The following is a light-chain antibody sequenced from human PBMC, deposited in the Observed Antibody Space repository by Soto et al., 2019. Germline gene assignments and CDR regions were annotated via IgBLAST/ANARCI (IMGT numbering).Light chain of an antibody. J-gene: IGKJ3*01. CDR2: DAS. CDR1: QSVSSN. Sequence: EIVMTQSPATLSVSPGEGATLSCRASQSVSSNLAWYQQTPGQAPRLLIYDASNRATGIPARFSGSGSGTDFTLTISSLEPEDFAVYYCQQRSNWPRFTFGPGTKVDIK. V-gene: IGKV3-11*01. CDR3: QQRSNWPRFT.